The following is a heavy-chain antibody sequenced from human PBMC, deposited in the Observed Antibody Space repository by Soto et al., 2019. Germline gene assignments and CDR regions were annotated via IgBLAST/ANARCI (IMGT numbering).Heavy chain of an antibody. D-gene: IGHD3-16*01. V-gene: IGHV3-33*01. CDR1: GFTFSSYG. Sequence: QVQLVASGGGVVQPGRSLRRSCAASGFTFSSYGMHWVRQAPGKGLEWVAVIWYDGSNKYYADSVKGRFTISRDNSKNTLYLQMNSLRAEDTAVYYCAREHDSYYDYVWGSMAVWGNGTTVTVSS. CDR2: IWYDGSNK. CDR3: AREHDSYYDYVWGSMAV. J-gene: IGHJ6*04.